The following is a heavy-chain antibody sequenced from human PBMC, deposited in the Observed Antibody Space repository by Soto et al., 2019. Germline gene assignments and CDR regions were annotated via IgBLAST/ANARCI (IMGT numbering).Heavy chain of an antibody. Sequence: ASVKVSCKASGYTFTRYGISWVRQAPGQGLERMGWISAYNGNINYAQKLQGRVTMTTDTSTSTAYMELRSLRSDDTAVYYCARKPSSYCSGGSCSRYAFDIWGQGTMVTVSS. J-gene: IGHJ3*02. CDR1: GYTFTRYG. CDR2: ISAYNGNI. V-gene: IGHV1-18*01. CDR3: ARKPSSYCSGGSCSRYAFDI. D-gene: IGHD2-15*01.